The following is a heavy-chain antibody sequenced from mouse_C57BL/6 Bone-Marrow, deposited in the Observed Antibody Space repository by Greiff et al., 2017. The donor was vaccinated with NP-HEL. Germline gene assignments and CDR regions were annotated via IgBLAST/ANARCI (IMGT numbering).Heavy chain of an antibody. D-gene: IGHD1-1*02. Sequence: DVKLVESGGGLVQPGGSLKLSCAASGFTFSDYYMYWVRQTPEKRLEWVAYISNGGGSTYYPDTVKGRFTISRDNAKNTLYLQMSRLKSEDTAMYYCARQRGLWTYAMDYWGQGTSVTVSS. CDR2: ISNGGGST. CDR3: ARQRGLWTYAMDY. J-gene: IGHJ4*01. CDR1: GFTFSDYY. V-gene: IGHV5-12*01.